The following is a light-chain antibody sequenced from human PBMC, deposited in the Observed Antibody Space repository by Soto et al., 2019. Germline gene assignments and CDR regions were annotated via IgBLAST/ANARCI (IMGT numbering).Light chain of an antibody. CDR3: QQSHNWPRT. V-gene: IGKV1-5*01. Sequence: DIQMIQSPSTLSAAVRDRVTVTCRASQSISSWLAWYQQKPGEAPKLLIYDASTLESGVPSRFSGSGSGTEFTVTISSFEPEDFAVYYCQQSHNWPRTFGQGTKVDI. CDR1: QSISSW. J-gene: IGKJ1*01. CDR2: DAS.